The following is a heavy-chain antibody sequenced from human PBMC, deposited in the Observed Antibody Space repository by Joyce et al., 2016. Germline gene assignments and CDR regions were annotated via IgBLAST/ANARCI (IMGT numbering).Heavy chain of an antibody. CDR3: AKDEIYDSSGHYPFRYFDF. J-gene: IGHJ4*02. Sequence: EVQLVESGGGLVQPGGSLRLSCSGSGFFFSGHWMTWVRQAPGKGLAWVANIKPDGSEQYYADSVKGRFTISRDNAKNSLYLQMNSLRAEDTAVYYCAKDEIYDSSGHYPFRYFDFWGQGTLVTVAS. D-gene: IGHD3-22*01. CDR1: GFFFSGHW. V-gene: IGHV3-7*01. CDR2: IKPDGSEQ.